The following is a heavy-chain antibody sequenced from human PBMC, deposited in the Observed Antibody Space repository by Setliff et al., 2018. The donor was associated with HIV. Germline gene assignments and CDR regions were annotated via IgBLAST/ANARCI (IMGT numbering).Heavy chain of an antibody. D-gene: IGHD3-10*01. CDR1: GFTFSSFA. CDR3: VKAGGDPHDWYFDF. J-gene: IGHJ2*01. Sequence: GESLKISCSASGFTFSSFAMHWVRQAPGKGLEYVSAISSDGGTTYYADSVKGRFTISRDNSRNTLYLQMSSLRGDTAVYYCVKAGGDPHDWYFDFWGRGTLVTVSS. CDR2: ISSDGGTT. V-gene: IGHV3-64D*09.